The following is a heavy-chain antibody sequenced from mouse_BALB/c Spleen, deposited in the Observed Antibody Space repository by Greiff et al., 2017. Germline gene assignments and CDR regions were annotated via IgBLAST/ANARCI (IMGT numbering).Heavy chain of an antibody. Sequence: EVKLMESGPELVKPGASVKISCKASGYTFTDYNMHWVKQSHGKSLEWIGYIYPYNGGTGYNQKFKSKATLTVDNSSSTAYMELRSLTSEDSAVYYCARIPDYYGSRIYAMDYWGQGTSVTVSS. CDR1: GYTFTDYN. D-gene: IGHD1-1*01. V-gene: IGHV1S29*02. CDR2: IYPYNGGT. CDR3: ARIPDYYGSRIYAMDY. J-gene: IGHJ4*01.